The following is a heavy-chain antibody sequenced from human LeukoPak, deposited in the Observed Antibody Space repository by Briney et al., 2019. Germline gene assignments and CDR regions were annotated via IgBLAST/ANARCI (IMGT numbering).Heavy chain of an antibody. D-gene: IGHD4-23*01. CDR2: IYNSGSA. CDR1: GGSISSGGYC. CDR3: ARHMYVGNPGYYFDY. J-gene: IGHJ4*02. Sequence: SETLSLTCTVSGGSISSGGYCWSWIRQHPGKGLEWIGCIYNSGSAYYNPSLKSRVTVSVDTSKNQFSLKLNSVTAADTAMYYCARHMYVGNPGYYFDYWGQGTLVTVSS. V-gene: IGHV4-31*03.